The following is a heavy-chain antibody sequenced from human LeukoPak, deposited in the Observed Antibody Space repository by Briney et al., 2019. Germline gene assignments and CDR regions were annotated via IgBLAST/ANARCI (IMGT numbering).Heavy chain of an antibody. CDR1: GFTFSNAW. D-gene: IGHD3-3*01. CDR3: TTDFGGFLENNYDLYYYYYMDV. Sequence: PGGSLRLSCAASGFTFSNAWMSWVRQAPGKGLEWVGRIKSKTDGGITDYAAPVKGRFTISRDDSKNTLYLQMNSLKTEDTAVYYCTTDFGGFLENNYDLYYYYYMDVWGKGTTVTVSS. CDR2: IKSKTDGGIT. V-gene: IGHV3-15*01. J-gene: IGHJ6*03.